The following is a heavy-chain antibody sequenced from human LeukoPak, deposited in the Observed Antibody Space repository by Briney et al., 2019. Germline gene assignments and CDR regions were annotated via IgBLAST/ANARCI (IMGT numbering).Heavy chain of an antibody. CDR2: INHSGNT. CDR1: GGSFSGYY. V-gene: IGHV4-34*01. D-gene: IGHD1-26*01. CDR3: ARYRGVVGIDY. Sequence: SETLSLTCAVYGGSFSGYYWSWIRQLPGKGLEWIGEINHSGNTKYSPSLQSRATISVDTSKNQFSLKLTSLTAADTAVYYCARYRGVVGIDYWGQGSLVTVSS. J-gene: IGHJ4*02.